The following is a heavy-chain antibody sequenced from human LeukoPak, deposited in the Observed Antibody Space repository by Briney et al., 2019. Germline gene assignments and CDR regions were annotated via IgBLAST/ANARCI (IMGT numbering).Heavy chain of an antibody. J-gene: IGHJ6*02. CDR3: ARDLEAGYCSSTSCQFYVMDV. CDR2: ISSSSSYI. Sequence: GGSLRLSCAASGFTFSSYSMNWVRQAPGKGLEWVSSISSSSSYIYYADSVKGRFTISRDNAKNSLYLQMNSLRAEDTAVYYCARDLEAGYCSSTSCQFYVMDVWGQGTTVTVSS. V-gene: IGHV3-21*01. CDR1: GFTFSSYS. D-gene: IGHD2-2*01.